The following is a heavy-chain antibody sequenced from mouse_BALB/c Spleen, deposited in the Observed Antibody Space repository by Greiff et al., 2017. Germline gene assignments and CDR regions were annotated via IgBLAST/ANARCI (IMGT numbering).Heavy chain of an antibody. Sequence: EVKVEESGGGLVKPGGSLKLSCAASGFTFSSYAMSWVRQTPEKRLEWVASISSGGSTYYPDSVKGRFTISRDNARNILYLQMSSLRSEDTAMYYCARGRYGNYYAMDYWGQGTSVTVSS. CDR1: GFTFSSYA. J-gene: IGHJ4*01. CDR3: ARGRYGNYYAMDY. V-gene: IGHV5-6-5*01. D-gene: IGHD2-1*01. CDR2: ISSGGST.